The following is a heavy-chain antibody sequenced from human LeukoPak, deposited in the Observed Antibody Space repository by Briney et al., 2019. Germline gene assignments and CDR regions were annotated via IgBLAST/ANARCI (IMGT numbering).Heavy chain of an antibody. CDR1: GGSISSVNW. Sequence: PSETLSLTCAVSGGSISSVNWWSWVRQPPGKGLEWIGEIYHSGGTNYNPSLESRVTISVDKSKNQFSLKLRSVTAADTAVYYCAILPTASSFGSWGQGTLVTVSS. CDR2: IYHSGGT. D-gene: IGHD2-2*01. J-gene: IGHJ4*02. CDR3: AILPTASSFGS. V-gene: IGHV4-4*02.